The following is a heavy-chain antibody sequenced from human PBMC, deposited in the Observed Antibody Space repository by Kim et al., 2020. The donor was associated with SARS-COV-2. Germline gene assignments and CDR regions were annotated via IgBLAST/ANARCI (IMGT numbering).Heavy chain of an antibody. J-gene: IGHJ3*02. Sequence: GGSLRLSCAASGFTFSTYAMSWVRQAPGKGLALVSGISDNGDTTYYAESVKGRFTISRDNSKNTLSLQMNSLRAEDTAVYYCAKGRHLRGSSGWYWRDFDIWGQGTMVTVSS. V-gene: IGHV3-23*01. CDR1: GFTFSTYA. D-gene: IGHD6-19*01. CDR2: ISDNGDTT. CDR3: AKGRHLRGSSGWYWRDFDI.